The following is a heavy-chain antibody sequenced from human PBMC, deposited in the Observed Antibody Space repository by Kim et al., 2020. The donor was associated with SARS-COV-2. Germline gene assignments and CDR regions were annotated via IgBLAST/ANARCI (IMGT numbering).Heavy chain of an antibody. J-gene: IGHJ4*02. CDR3: AKVEDDILTGYPGYFDY. CDR1: GFTFSSYA. D-gene: IGHD3-9*01. CDR2: ISGSGGST. Sequence: GGSLRLSCAASGFTFSSYAMSWVRQAPGKGLEWVSAISGSGGSTYYADSVKGRFTISRDNSKNTLYLQMNSLRAEDTAVYYCAKVEDDILTGYPGYFDYWGQGTLVTVSS. V-gene: IGHV3-23*01.